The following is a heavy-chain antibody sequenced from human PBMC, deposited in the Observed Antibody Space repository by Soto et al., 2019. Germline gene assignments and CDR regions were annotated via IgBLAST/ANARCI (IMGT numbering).Heavy chain of an antibody. CDR1: GFSLSTSGVG. CDR3: AHRGVDGSGVGTMRGVVGGAFDI. V-gene: IGHV2-5*02. Sequence: SGPTLVKPTQTLTLTCTFSGFSLSTSGVGVGWIRQPPGKALEWLALLYLGDDKRYSPSMKSRLTITKDTSKTQGVLKMTNMDPVDTATYCCAHRGVDGSGVGTMRGVVGGAFDIWGQGTMVTVSS. D-gene: IGHD3-22*01. CDR2: LYLGDDK. J-gene: IGHJ3*02.